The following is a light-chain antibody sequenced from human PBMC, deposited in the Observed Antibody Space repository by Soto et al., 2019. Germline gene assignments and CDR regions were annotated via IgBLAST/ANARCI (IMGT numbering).Light chain of an antibody. J-gene: IGLJ1*01. V-gene: IGLV2-11*01. Sequence: QSALTQPRSVSGSPGQSVTISCTGTSSDVGGYNYVSWYQQHPGKAPKVMIYDVSERPSGVPDRFSGSKSGNTASLTISGVQAEDGACYYWCPFAGSPRYVFRTGTQLTVL. CDR2: DVS. CDR1: SSDVGGYNY. CDR3: CPFAGSPRYV.